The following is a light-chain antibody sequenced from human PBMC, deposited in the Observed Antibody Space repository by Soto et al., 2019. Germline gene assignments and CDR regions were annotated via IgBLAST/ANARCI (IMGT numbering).Light chain of an antibody. CDR1: QSVSSN. CDR2: GAS. CDR3: QQYNNWPYT. V-gene: IGKV3-15*01. Sequence: EIVMTQSPATLSVSPGERATYSCRASQSVSSNLAWFQQKPGQAPRLLIYGASTRATGIPTRFSGSGSGTEFNLNISSLQSEDFAVYYCQQYNNWPYTFGQGTKLEIK. J-gene: IGKJ2*01.